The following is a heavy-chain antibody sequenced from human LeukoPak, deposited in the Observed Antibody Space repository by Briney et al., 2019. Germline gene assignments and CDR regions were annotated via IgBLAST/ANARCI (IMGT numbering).Heavy chain of an antibody. D-gene: IGHD3-22*01. CDR3: AMPGYYYDSSTSVLDY. V-gene: IGHV1-24*01. J-gene: IGHJ4*02. CDR2: FDPEDGET. CDR1: GYTLTELS. Sequence: ASVKVSCKVSGYTLTELSMHWVRQAPGKGLEWMGGFDPEDGETIYAQKFQGRVTMTEDTSTDTAYMELSSLRSEDTAVYYCAMPGYYYDSSTSVLDYWGQGTLVTVSS.